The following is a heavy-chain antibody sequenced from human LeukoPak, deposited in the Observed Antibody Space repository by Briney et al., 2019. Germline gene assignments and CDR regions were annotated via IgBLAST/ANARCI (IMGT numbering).Heavy chain of an antibody. J-gene: IGHJ5*02. CDR2: VSGHNGDT. D-gene: IGHD6-25*01. CDR1: GGTFSSSA. Sequence: ASVKVSCKASGGTFSSSAITWVRQAPGQGLEWMGWVSGHNGDTDYAQKLQGRVTMTIVTSTSTAYMELRNLISDDTAVYFCARDRHSGYSSVWYDHWGQGTLVTVSS. CDR3: ARDRHSGYSSVWYDH. V-gene: IGHV1-18*01.